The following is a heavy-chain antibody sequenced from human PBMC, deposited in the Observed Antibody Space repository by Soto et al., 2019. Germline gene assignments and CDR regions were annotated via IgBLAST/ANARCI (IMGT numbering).Heavy chain of an antibody. CDR2: IYYSGYT. CDR3: ARHNGPLYVGYYYDMDV. V-gene: IGHV4-39*01. Sequence: QLQLQESGPGLVKPSETLSLTCTVSGGSISSSSYYWGWIRQPPGKGLEWIGSIYYSGYTYYNPSPKSRVTITVDTSKNQFSLQLSSVTAADTAVYYCARHNGPLYVGYYYDMDVWGQGTTVTVSS. J-gene: IGHJ6*02. CDR1: GGSISSSSYY. D-gene: IGHD3-16*01.